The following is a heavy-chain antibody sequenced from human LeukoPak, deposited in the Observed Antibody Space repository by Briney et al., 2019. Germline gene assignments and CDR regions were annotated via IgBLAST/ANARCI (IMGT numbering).Heavy chain of an antibody. V-gene: IGHV3-11*03. CDR2: ISPSSSYT. J-gene: IGHJ4*02. D-gene: IGHD6-19*01. Sequence: GCALRLSCAASGFTFIDYYLSWVRQAPGKGLEWVSFISPSSSYTNYADSVKGRFTISRDNAKNSLYLQMSSLRAEDTAVYYCARLWGGSSGHYFWGQGTLVTVSS. CDR3: ARLWGGSSGHYF. CDR1: GFTFIDYY.